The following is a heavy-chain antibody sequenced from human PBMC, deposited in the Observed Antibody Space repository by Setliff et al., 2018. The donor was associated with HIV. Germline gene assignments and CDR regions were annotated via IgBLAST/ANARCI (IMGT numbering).Heavy chain of an antibody. CDR1: GFSFSSYW. CDR3: ARWPREVAEMGGAFDS. V-gene: IGHV3-7*03. D-gene: IGHD3-16*01. Sequence: SLRLSCAASGFSFSSYWMSWVRQAPGKGLEWVANIKQDGSQKFYVDSVKGRFTISRDNAKNSVYLQMNSLRVEDTAVYYCARWPREVAEMGGAFDSWGQGTMVTVSS. J-gene: IGHJ3*02. CDR2: IKQDGSQK.